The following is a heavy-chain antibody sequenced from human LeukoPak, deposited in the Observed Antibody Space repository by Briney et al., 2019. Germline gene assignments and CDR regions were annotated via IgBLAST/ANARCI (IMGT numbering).Heavy chain of an antibody. Sequence: SETLSLTCTVSGVSIDTTSYYWRWIRQPVGQGREWIGRIYPSGSTNYNPSLKSRLTLSVDKSKNQFSLNLPSVTAADTAIYYCASGAAAPLYYFDYWGQGSLVTVSS. D-gene: IGHD6-13*01. CDR3: ASGAAAPLYYFDY. CDR1: GVSIDTTSYY. V-gene: IGHV4-61*02. CDR2: IYPSGST. J-gene: IGHJ4*02.